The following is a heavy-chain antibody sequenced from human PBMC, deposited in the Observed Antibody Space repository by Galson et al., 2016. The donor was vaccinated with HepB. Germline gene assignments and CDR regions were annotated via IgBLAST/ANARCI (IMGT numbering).Heavy chain of an antibody. V-gene: IGHV4-34*01. J-gene: IGHJ5*02. CDR2: IDHSGST. CDR3: ARGGPPQQSDVWRGYYRWLDP. CDR1: GGSFSDYY. Sequence: SETLSLTCAVSGGSFSDYYWSWIRQPPGKGLEWVGEIDHSGSTNFNPSLKSRVTISVDTSKRNFSLNLSSVTAADTAVYYCARGGPPQQSDVWRGYYRWLDPWGQGILVTVSS. D-gene: IGHD3-3*01.